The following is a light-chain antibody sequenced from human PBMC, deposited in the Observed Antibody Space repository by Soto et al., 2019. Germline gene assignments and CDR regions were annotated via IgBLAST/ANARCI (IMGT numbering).Light chain of an antibody. J-gene: IGLJ1*01. CDR3: CSYAGSSTSYV. Sequence: QSVLTQPASVSGSPGQSITISCTGTSSDVGSYNLVSWYQQHPGKAPKLMIYEGSKRPSGVSNRFSGSKSGNTASLTISGLQAEDEADHYCCSYAGSSTSYVFGTGTKLTVL. V-gene: IGLV2-23*01. CDR2: EGS. CDR1: SSDVGSYNL.